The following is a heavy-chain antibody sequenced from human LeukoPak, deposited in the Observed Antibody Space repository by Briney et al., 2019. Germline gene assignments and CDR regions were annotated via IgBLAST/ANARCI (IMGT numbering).Heavy chain of an antibody. CDR2: IYSSGST. J-gene: IGHJ3*01. CDR3: ARTSPKNGAFDL. D-gene: IGHD2-8*01. CDR1: GGSITNYY. V-gene: IGHV4-4*07. Sequence: PSETLSLTCTVSGGSITNYYWSWIRQPAGKGLEWIGRIYSSGSTNYSPSLNSRVTMSVDTSKNQFSLKLTSVTAADTAVYYCARTSPKNGAFDLWGQGTMVTVSS.